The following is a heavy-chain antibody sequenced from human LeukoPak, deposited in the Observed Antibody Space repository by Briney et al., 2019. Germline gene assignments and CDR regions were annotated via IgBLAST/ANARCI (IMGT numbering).Heavy chain of an antibody. V-gene: IGHV3-30*02. J-gene: IGHJ4*02. CDR1: GFTFSSYG. Sequence: GGSLRLSCAASGFTFSSYGMHWVRQAPGKGLEWVAFVHFDGSNKYYEDSVKGRFTISRDNSKNTLYLQMNSLRAEDTAVYYCAKDHSGYSYGYSNYFDYWGRGTLVTVSS. CDR2: VHFDGSNK. D-gene: IGHD5-18*01. CDR3: AKDHSGYSYGYSNYFDY.